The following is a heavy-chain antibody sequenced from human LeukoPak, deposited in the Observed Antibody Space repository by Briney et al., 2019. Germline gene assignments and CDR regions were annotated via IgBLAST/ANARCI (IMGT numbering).Heavy chain of an antibody. V-gene: IGHV3-64D*06. CDR2: INGNGGST. CDR3: VKVVGSGWYD. D-gene: IGHD6-19*01. Sequence: PGVSLRLSCSASRFTFGDYSMHWVRQAPGKGLEYVSAINGNGGSTYYADSVKGRSTISRDNSKNTLYLQMSSLRAEDTAVYYCVKVVGSGWYDWGQGTLVTVSS. J-gene: IGHJ4*02. CDR1: RFTFGDYS.